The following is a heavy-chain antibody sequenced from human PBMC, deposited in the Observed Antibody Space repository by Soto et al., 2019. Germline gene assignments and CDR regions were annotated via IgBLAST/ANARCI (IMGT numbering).Heavy chain of an antibody. J-gene: IGHJ4*02. CDR3: ARDFAYFDS. D-gene: IGHD3-3*01. V-gene: IGHV4-61*01. CDR1: GGSFKSGSYS. CDR2: VYHTGRT. Sequence: SETLSLTCTVSGGSFKSGSYSWSWIRQPPGKGLEWIGYVYHTGRTSYNPSLKSRVSISMDTSKNQFSLNLDSVTAADTAVYFCARDFAYFDSWSQGTLVTVSS.